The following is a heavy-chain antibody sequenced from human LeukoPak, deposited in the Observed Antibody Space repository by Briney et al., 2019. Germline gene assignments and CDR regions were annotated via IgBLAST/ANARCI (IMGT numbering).Heavy chain of an antibody. Sequence: SETLSLTCTVSGGSISSYFWSWIRQPPGKGLEWIGYIYYSGSTNYNPSLKSRVTISVDTSKNQFSLRLDSVTAADTAVYYCARQYCSSTNCYYFDYWGQGTLVTVS. J-gene: IGHJ4*02. V-gene: IGHV4-59*01. CDR3: ARQYCSSTNCYYFDY. CDR2: IYYSGST. D-gene: IGHD2-2*01. CDR1: GGSISSYF.